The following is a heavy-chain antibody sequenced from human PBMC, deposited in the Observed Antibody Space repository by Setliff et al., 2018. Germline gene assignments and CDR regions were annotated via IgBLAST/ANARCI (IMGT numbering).Heavy chain of an antibody. CDR1: GYTFTTYA. D-gene: IGHD2-2*01. CDR2: IIPIFGTA. CDR3: ARGPPDFVVVPAAAKFDY. Sequence: SVKVSCKASGYTFTTYAISWMRQAPGQGLEWMGGIIPIFGTANYAREFQGRVTMTIDTPTSTAYMELRSLRSDDTAVYYCARGPPDFVVVPAAAKFDYWGPGTLVTVSS. V-gene: IGHV1-69*05. J-gene: IGHJ4*02.